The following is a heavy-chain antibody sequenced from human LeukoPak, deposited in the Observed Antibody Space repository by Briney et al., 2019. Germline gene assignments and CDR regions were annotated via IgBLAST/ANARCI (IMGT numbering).Heavy chain of an antibody. J-gene: IGHJ5*02. CDR2: TSSSSSTT. CDR3: ARDLGWFGEFHNWVDP. CDR1: GFTFSSYS. Sequence: GGSLRLSCAASGFTFSSYSMNWVRQAPGKGREWVSYTSSSSSTTYYANSVKGRLTISRDNAKNSLYLQMNSLRDEDTAVYYCARDLGWFGEFHNWVDPWGQGTLVTVSS. V-gene: IGHV3-48*02. D-gene: IGHD3-10*01.